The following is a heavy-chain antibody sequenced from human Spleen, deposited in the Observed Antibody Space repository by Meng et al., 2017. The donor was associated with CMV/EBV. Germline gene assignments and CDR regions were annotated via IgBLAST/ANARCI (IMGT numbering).Heavy chain of an antibody. Sequence: CTVSGGSVSSGSYYWGWIRQPPGKGLEWIGYIYYSGSTNYNPSLKSRVTISVDTSKNQFSLKLSSVTAADTAVYYCARFSPHWFDPWGQGTLVTVSS. J-gene: IGHJ5*02. CDR3: ARFSPHWFDP. V-gene: IGHV4-61*01. CDR2: IYYSGST. CDR1: GGSVSSGSYY.